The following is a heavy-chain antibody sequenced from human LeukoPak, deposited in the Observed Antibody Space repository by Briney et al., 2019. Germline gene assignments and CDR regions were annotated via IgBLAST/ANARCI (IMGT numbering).Heavy chain of an antibody. CDR3: AKTPRVYMVRGDQQFDY. J-gene: IGHJ4*02. CDR1: GFTFSSYW. D-gene: IGHD3-10*01. CDR2: INSDGSST. Sequence: PGGSLRLSCAASGFTFSSYWMHWVRQAPGKGLVWVSRINSDGSSTSYADSVKGRFTISRDYAKNTLYLRMNSLRAEDTAVYYCAKTPRVYMVRGDQQFDYWGQGTLVTVSS. V-gene: IGHV3-74*01.